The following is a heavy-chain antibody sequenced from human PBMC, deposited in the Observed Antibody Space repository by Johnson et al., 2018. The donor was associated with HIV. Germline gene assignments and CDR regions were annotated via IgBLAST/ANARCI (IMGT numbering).Heavy chain of an antibody. D-gene: IGHD3-16*01. CDR1: GFTFSDYY. J-gene: IGHJ3*02. CDR3: AKEGGAFDI. CDR2: ISSDGVTT. Sequence: QVQLVESGGGLVQPGGSLRLSCAASGFTFSDYYMSWIRQAPGKGLEWVAYISSDGVTTTYADSVKGRFTISRDNAQNTLYLQMNSLRAEETAVYYCAKEGGAFDIWGQGTMVTVSS. V-gene: IGHV3-11*05.